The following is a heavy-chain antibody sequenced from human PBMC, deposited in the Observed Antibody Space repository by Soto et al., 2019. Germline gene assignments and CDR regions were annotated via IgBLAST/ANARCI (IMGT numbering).Heavy chain of an antibody. CDR3: ARRYGGTFDY. CDR2: IFYSGST. D-gene: IGHD4-17*01. CDR1: GGSISNYY. Sequence: TLSLTCTVSGGSISNYYWSWIRQPPGRGLEWIGHIFYSGSTNYNPALKSRVTISVDTSKNQFSLKLSSVTAADTAVYYCARRYGGTFDYWGQGTLVTVSS. J-gene: IGHJ4*02. V-gene: IGHV4-59*08.